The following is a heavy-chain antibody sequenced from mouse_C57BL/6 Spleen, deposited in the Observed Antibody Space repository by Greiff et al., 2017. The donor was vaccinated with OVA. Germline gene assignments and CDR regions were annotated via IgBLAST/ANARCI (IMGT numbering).Heavy chain of an antibody. J-gene: IGHJ1*03. CDR3: ARRGVMDYDGYYVWGYFDV. V-gene: IGHV1-69*01. CDR2: IDPSDSYT. CDR1: GYTFTSYW. D-gene: IGHD2-3*01. Sequence: QVQLQQPGAELVMPGASVKLSCKASGYTFTSYWMHWVKQRPGQGLEWIGEIDPSDSYTNYNQKFKGKSTLTVDKSSSTAYMQLSSLTSEDSAVYYCARRGVMDYDGYYVWGYFDVWGTGTTVTVSS.